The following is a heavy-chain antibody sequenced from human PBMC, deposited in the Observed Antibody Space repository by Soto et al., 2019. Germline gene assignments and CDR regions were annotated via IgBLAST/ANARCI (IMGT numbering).Heavy chain of an antibody. D-gene: IGHD3-22*01. J-gene: IGHJ6*02. Sequence: GGSLRLSCAASGFTFSSFSMNWVRQAPGKGLEWVSSISSSSSYIYYADSVKGRFTISRDNAKNSLYLQMNSLRAEDTAVYYCARDPGAVVVITTDYGMDVWGQGTTVTV. CDR1: GFTFSSFS. V-gene: IGHV3-21*01. CDR2: ISSSSSYI. CDR3: ARDPGAVVVITTDYGMDV.